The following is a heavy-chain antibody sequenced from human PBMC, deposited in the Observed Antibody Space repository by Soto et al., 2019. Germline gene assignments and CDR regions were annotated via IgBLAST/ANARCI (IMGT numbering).Heavy chain of an antibody. Sequence: EVQLLESGGGLVQPGGSLRLSCAASGFTFSSYAMSWVRQAPGKGLEWVSAISGSGGSTYYTDSVKGRFTITRDKSKTTLYLQMTGLRAEDTAVYYGAKEGVVVADPLDYWGQGTLVTVSS. CDR2: ISGSGGST. CDR3: AKEGVVVADPLDY. CDR1: GFTFSSYA. J-gene: IGHJ4*02. D-gene: IGHD2-15*01. V-gene: IGHV3-23*01.